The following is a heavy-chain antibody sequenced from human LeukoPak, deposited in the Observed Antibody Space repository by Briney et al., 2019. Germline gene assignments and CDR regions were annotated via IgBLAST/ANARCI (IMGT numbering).Heavy chain of an antibody. J-gene: IGHJ4*02. V-gene: IGHV1-8*01. Sequence: GASVKVSCKASGYTFTNYDINWVRQAPGQRPEWMAWMNPYTGNTGYAPKFQGRVTMIRDTSISTAYMELTRLTSEDTAVYYCAKAAFSRTSYFDYWGQGTLVTASS. CDR2: MNPYTGNT. CDR1: GYTFTNYD. D-gene: IGHD3-3*02. CDR3: AKAAFSRTSYFDY.